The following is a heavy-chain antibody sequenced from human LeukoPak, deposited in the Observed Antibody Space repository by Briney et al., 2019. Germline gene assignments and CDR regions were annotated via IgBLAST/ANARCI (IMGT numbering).Heavy chain of an antibody. D-gene: IGHD3-10*01. CDR1: GGSISSYY. V-gene: IGHV4-59*12. CDR3: ARTQRVYGSGRYYYVY. CDR2: IFYSGST. J-gene: IGHJ4*02. Sequence: TSETLSLICPVSGGSISSYYWSWIRQPPGKGLEWIGYIFYSGSTNYNPSLKSRATISGDTSKNQFSLKLSSVTAADTAVYYCARTQRVYGSGRYYYVYWGQGTLITVSS.